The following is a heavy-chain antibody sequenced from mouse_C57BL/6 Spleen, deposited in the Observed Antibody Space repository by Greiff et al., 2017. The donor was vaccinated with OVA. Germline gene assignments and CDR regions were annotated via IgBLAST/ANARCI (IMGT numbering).Heavy chain of an antibody. J-gene: IGHJ1*03. D-gene: IGHD2-5*01. Sequence: VQLQESGPGLVAPSQSLSITCTVSGFSLTSYAISWVRQPPGKGLAWLGVIWTGGGTNYNSALKSRLSISKDNSKSQVFLKMNSLPTDDTARYYCARSYYSNYGWYFDVWGTGTTVTVSS. CDR3: ARSYYSNYGWYFDV. V-gene: IGHV2-9-1*01. CDR2: IWTGGGT. CDR1: GFSLTSYA.